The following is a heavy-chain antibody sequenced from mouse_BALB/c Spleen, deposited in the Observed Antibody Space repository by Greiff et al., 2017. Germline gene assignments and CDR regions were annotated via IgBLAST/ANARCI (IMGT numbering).Heavy chain of an antibody. CDR2: IYPGNSDT. CDR1: GYTFTSYW. Sequence: VQLQQSGTVLARPGASVKMSCKASGYTFTSYWMHWVKQRPGQGLEWIGAIYPGNSDTSYNQKFKGKAKLTAVTSTSTAYMELSSLTNEDSAVYYCTRSGEVRREAWFAYWGQGTLVTVSA. V-gene: IGHV1-5*01. J-gene: IGHJ3*01. CDR3: TRSGEVRREAWFAY. D-gene: IGHD2-14*01.